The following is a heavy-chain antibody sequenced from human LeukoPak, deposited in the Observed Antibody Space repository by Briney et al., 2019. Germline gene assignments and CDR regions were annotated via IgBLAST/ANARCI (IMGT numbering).Heavy chain of an antibody. CDR3: ARHRYSSSYDAFDI. J-gene: IGHJ3*02. D-gene: IGHD6-13*01. CDR2: IYYSGST. CDR1: GASISSGDYY. V-gene: IGHV4-61*08. Sequence: PSETLSLTCTISGASISSGDYYWSWIRQPPGKGLEWIGYIYYSGSTNYNPSLKSRVTISVDTSKNQFSLKLSSATAADTAVYYCARHRYSSSYDAFDIWGQGTMVTVSS.